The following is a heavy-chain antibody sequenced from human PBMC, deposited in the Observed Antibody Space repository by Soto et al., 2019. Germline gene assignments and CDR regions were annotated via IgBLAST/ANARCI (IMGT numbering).Heavy chain of an antibody. CDR2: IWYDGSNK. V-gene: IGHV3-33*01. D-gene: IGHD7-27*01. Sequence: GGSLRLSCAASGFTFSSYGMHWVRQAPGKGLEWVAVIWYDGSNKYYADSVKGRFTISRDNSKNTLYLQMNSLRAEDTAVYYCARWGCLNGYYFDYWGQGTLVTVSS. CDR3: ARWGCLNGYYFDY. J-gene: IGHJ4*02. CDR1: GFTFSSYG.